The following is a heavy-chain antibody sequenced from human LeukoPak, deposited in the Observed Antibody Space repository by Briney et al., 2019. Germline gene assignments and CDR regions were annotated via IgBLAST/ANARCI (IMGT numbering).Heavy chain of an antibody. J-gene: IGHJ4*02. CDR2: ISGSGGST. D-gene: IGHD1-26*01. CDR3: AKATVGATFGGFDY. Sequence: GGSLRLSCAASGFTFNNFAMTWVRQAPGKGLEWVSAISGSGGSTYYADSVKGRFTISRDNSKNTLYLQMNSLRAEDTAVYYCAKATVGATFGGFDYWGQGTLVTVSS. V-gene: IGHV3-23*01. CDR1: GFTFNNFA.